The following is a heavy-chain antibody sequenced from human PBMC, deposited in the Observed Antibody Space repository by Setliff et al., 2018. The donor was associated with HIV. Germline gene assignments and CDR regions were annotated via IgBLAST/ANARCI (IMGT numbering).Heavy chain of an antibody. CDR2: IYTSGST. CDR3: ARDRLYCSGGSCYSVGPNVVFDI. J-gene: IGHJ3*02. D-gene: IGHD2-15*01. CDR1: GGSISSGSYY. V-gene: IGHV4-61*09. Sequence: LSLTCTVSGGSISSGSYYWSWIRQPAGKGLEWIGHIYTSGSTNYNPSLRSRVTISVDTSKNQFSLKLSSVTAADTAVYYCARDRLYCSGGSCYSVGPNVVFDIWGQGTMVTVSS.